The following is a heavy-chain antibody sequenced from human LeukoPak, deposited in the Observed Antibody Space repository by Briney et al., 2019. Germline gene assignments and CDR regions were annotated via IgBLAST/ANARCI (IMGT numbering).Heavy chain of an antibody. D-gene: IGHD3-10*01. V-gene: IGHV3-33*01. CDR3: ARGTGLRPLGSGSIDY. CDR1: GFTFSSYG. J-gene: IGHJ4*02. CDR2: IWYDGSNK. Sequence: PGGSLRLSCAASGFTFSSYGMHWVRQAPGKGLQWVAIIWYDGSNKYYADSVKGRFTISRDNSKNTLYLQMNSLRAEDTAVYYCARGTGLRPLGSGSIDYWGQGTLVTVSS.